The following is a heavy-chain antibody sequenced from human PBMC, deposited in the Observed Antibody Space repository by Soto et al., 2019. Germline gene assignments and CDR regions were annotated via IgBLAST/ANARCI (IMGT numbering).Heavy chain of an antibody. Sequence: PSETLSLTCAVYGGSFSGYYWSWIRQPPGEGLEWIGEINHSGSTNYNPSLKSRVTISVDTSKNQFSLKLSSVTAADTAVYYCARGQGGYSYPNWFDPWGQGTLVTVSS. CDR1: GGSFSGYY. V-gene: IGHV4-34*01. J-gene: IGHJ5*02. CDR3: ARGQGGYSYPNWFDP. CDR2: INHSGST. D-gene: IGHD5-18*01.